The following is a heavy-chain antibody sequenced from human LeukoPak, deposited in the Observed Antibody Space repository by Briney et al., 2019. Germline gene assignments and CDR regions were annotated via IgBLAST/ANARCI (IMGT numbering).Heavy chain of an antibody. D-gene: IGHD1-26*01. CDR1: GFTVSSNY. J-gene: IGHJ4*02. Sequence: PGRSLRLSCAASGFTVSSNYIGWVRQAPGKGLEWVSVIYSGGSTYYADSVKGRFTISRDNSKNTLYLQMNSLGAEDTAVYYCAQLGVGRSHWGQGTLVTVSS. V-gene: IGHV3-66*02. CDR3: AQLGVGRSH. CDR2: IYSGGST.